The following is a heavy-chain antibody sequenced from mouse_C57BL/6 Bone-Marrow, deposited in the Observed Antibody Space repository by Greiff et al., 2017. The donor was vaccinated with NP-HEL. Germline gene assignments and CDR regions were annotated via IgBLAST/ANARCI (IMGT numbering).Heavy chain of an antibody. Sequence: QVHVKQPGAELVRPGSSVKLSCKASGYTFTSYWMDWVKQRPGQGLEWIGNIYPSDSETHYNQKFKDKATLTVDKSSSTAYMQLSSLTSEDSAVYYCAVWLKPRGQGTTLTVSS. J-gene: IGHJ2*01. V-gene: IGHV1-61*01. CDR2: IYPSDSET. CDR3: AVWLKP. CDR1: GYTFTSYW. D-gene: IGHD2-2*01.